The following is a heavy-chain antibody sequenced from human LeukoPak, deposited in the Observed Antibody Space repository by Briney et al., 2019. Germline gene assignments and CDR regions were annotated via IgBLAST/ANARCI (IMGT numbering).Heavy chain of an antibody. CDR1: GYTFTSYD. J-gene: IGHJ4*02. V-gene: IGHV1-18*01. CDR3: ARGEIYFDF. Sequence: ASVKVSCKASGYTFTSYDISWVRQAPGKGLEWMGWISAYNGNTNYAQNLQGRVTMTTDTSTSTVYMELRSLRSDDAAVYYWARGEIYFDFGGQGTLVTVP. CDR2: ISAYNGNT.